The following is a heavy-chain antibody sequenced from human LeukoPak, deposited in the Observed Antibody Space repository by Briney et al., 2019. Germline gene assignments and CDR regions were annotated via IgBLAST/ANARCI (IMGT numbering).Heavy chain of an antibody. Sequence: SETLSLTCTVSGGSISSYYWSWIRQPPGKGLEWIGYIYYSGSTNYNPSLTSRVTISVDTSKNQFSLKLSSVTAADTAVYYCATDEIGYCSGGSCYYYMDVWGKGTTVTVSS. D-gene: IGHD2-15*01. J-gene: IGHJ6*03. CDR3: ATDEIGYCSGGSCYYYMDV. CDR2: IYYSGST. V-gene: IGHV4-59*01. CDR1: GGSISSYY.